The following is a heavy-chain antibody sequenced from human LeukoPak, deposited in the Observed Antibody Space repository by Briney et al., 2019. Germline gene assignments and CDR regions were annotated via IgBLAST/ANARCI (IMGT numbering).Heavy chain of an antibody. V-gene: IGHV4-59*01. CDR2: IYYSEST. J-gene: IGHJ4*02. Sequence: SETLSLTCTVSGGSISSYYWSWIRQPPGKGLEWIGYIYYSESTNYNPSLKSRVTISVDTSKNQFSLKLSSVTAADTAVYYCARETRGYSYGLRRYFDYWGQGTLVTVSS. D-gene: IGHD5-18*01. CDR3: ARETRGYSYGLRRYFDY. CDR1: GGSISSYY.